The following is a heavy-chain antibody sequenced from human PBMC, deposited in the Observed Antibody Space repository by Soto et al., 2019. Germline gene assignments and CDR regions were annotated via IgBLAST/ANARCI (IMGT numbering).Heavy chain of an antibody. J-gene: IGHJ4*02. CDR3: ARGPRILVGSTSSFDY. Sequence: GGSLRLSCAASGFTFSNYAMHWVRQAPGKGPEWVAAISYDGRNKYYADSVKGRFTISRDNSKNTLDLQMNSLRAEDTAVYYCARGPRILVGSTSSFDYWGQGTLVTVSS. CDR1: GFTFSNYA. D-gene: IGHD1-26*01. CDR2: ISYDGRNK. V-gene: IGHV3-30*03.